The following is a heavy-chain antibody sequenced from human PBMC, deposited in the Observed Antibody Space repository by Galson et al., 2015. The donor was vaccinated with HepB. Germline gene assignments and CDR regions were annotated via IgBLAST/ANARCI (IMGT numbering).Heavy chain of an antibody. CDR3: ARDIIDATGSED. CDR2: INPNSGGT. CDR1: GYTFTGYY. D-gene: IGHD6-13*01. Sequence: SVKVSCKASGYTFTGYYMHWVRQAPGQGLEWMGWINPNSGGTNYAQKFQGRVTMTRDTSISTAYMELSRLRSDDTAVYYCARDIIDATGSEDWGQGTLVTVSS. V-gene: IGHV1-2*02. J-gene: IGHJ4*02.